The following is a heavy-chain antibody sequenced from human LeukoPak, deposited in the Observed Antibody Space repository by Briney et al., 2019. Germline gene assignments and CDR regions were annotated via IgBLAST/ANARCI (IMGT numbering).Heavy chain of an antibody. CDR1: GFTFSSFA. V-gene: IGHV3-23*01. CDR2: ISGSGGST. J-gene: IGHJ4*02. D-gene: IGHD6-13*01. Sequence: GGSLRLSCAASGFTFSSFAMSWVRQAPGKGLEWVSSISGSGGSTYYADSVKGHFTISRDSSKNTLYLQMNSLRTEDTAVYYCAKGIGKQAAGLYYLDYWGQGTLVTVSS. CDR3: AKGIGKQAAGLYYLDY.